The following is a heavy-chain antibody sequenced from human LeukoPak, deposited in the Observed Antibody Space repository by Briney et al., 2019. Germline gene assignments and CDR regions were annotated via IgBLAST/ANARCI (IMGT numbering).Heavy chain of an antibody. J-gene: IGHJ4*02. D-gene: IGHD3-22*01. CDR3: ASGDGYYYSSY. CDR2: IYYSGST. CDR1: GDSLSRYY. V-gene: IGHV4-59*01. Sequence: SETLSLTCTVSGDSLSRYYWSWIRQPPGKGLEWIGYIYYSGSTNYNPSLKSRVTISVDTSKNQFSLKLSSVTAADTAVYYCASGDGYYYSSYWGQGTLVTVSS.